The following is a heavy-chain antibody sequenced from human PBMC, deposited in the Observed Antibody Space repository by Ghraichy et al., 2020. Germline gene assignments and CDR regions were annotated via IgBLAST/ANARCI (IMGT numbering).Heavy chain of an antibody. CDR1: GFTFSSYS. Sequence: GGSLRLSCAASGFTFSSYSMHWVRQAPGKGLEWVSSISSSSSYKYYADSVKGRFTISRDNAKNSLYLQMNSLRAEDTAVYYCARPNIVGATGTFQHWGQGTLVTVSS. D-gene: IGHD1-26*01. J-gene: IGHJ1*01. CDR2: ISSSSSYK. V-gene: IGHV3-21*01. CDR3: ARPNIVGATGTFQH.